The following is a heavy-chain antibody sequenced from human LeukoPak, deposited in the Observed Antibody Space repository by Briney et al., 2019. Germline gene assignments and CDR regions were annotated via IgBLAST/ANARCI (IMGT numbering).Heavy chain of an antibody. D-gene: IGHD5-12*01. CDR1: KFTFSRYG. J-gene: IGHJ4*02. V-gene: IGHV3-33*01. CDR2: IWYDGRDK. CDR3: ARGDIVATIPGDY. Sequence: PGGSLRLSCAASKFTFSRYGMHWVRQAPGKGLECVAAIWYDGRDKYYADSVRRRFTISRDNSKTTLYMQMNELRAGDRAVYLCARGDIVATIPGDYWGQGTLVTVSS.